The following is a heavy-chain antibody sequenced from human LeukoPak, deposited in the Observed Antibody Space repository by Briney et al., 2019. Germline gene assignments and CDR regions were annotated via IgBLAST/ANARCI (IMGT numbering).Heavy chain of an antibody. D-gene: IGHD6-13*01. CDR2: ISSSGGST. J-gene: IGHJ6*02. CDR3: AGSSSWPPYYYYGMDV. Sequence: GGSLRLSCAASGFTFSSYAMSWVRQAPGKGLGWVSAISSSGGSTYYADSVKGRFTISRDNSKNTLYLQMNSLRAEDTAVYYCAGSSSWPPYYYYGMDVWGQGTTVTVSS. V-gene: IGHV3-23*01. CDR1: GFTFSSYA.